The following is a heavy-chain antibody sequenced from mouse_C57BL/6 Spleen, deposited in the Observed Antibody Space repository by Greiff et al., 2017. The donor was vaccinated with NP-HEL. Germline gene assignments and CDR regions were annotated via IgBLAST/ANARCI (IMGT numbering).Heavy chain of an antibody. CDR1: GYTFTNYW. J-gene: IGHJ3*01. Sequence: QVQLQQSGAELVRPGTSVKMSCKASGYTFTNYWIGWAKQRPGHGLEWIGDIYPGGGYTNYNEKFKGKATLTADKSSSTAYMQFSSLTSEDSAIYYCASYGYDGEFAYWGQGTLVTVSA. D-gene: IGHD2-2*01. CDR3: ASYGYDGEFAY. V-gene: IGHV1-63*01. CDR2: IYPGGGYT.